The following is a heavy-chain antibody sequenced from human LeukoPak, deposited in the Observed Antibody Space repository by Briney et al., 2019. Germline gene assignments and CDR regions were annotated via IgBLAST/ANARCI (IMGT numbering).Heavy chain of an antibody. CDR2: ISSSSSTI. D-gene: IGHD5-12*01. CDR1: GFTFSSYS. Sequence: PGGSLRLSCAASGFTFSSYSMNWVRQAPGKGLEWVSYISSSSSTIYYADSVKGRFTISRDNAKNSLYLQMNSLRAEDTAVYYCARDRPIVATITRTFDYWGQGTLVTVSS. J-gene: IGHJ4*02. CDR3: ARDRPIVATITRTFDY. V-gene: IGHV3-48*01.